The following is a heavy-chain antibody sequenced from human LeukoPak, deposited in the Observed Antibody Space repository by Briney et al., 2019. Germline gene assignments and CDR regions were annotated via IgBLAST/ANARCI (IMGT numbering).Heavy chain of an antibody. CDR2: ISSSSSYI. CDR3: ARDAPGIAVAGTLSYFDY. J-gene: IGHJ4*02. Sequence: GGGLRLSCAASGFTFSRYSMNWVRQAPGKGREGVASISSSSSYIYYADSVKRRFTISRDNAQNSLYLQMNSLRAEDTAVYYCARDAPGIAVAGTLSYFDYWGQGTLVTVSS. D-gene: IGHD6-19*01. V-gene: IGHV3-21*01. CDR1: GFTFSRYS.